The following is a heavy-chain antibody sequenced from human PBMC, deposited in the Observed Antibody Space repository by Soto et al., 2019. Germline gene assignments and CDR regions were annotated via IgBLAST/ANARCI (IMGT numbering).Heavy chain of an antibody. V-gene: IGHV4-30-2*05. CDR1: EGSSRGGGDC. D-gene: IGHD3-3*01. J-gene: IGHJ4*02. CDR2: ISFSGST. Sequence: TMRRRWRVAEGSSRGGGDCRMMIQQPPGKGLEWLWYISFSGSTYYNRSLKSRVTISVDTSKNQFYLKLSSVTAADPAVYYCARSTSFGVRRFDYWGKRTLVLVFS. CDR3: ARSTSFGVRRFDY.